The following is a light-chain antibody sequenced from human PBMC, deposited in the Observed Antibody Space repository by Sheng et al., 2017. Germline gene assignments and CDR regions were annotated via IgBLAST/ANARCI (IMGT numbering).Light chain of an antibody. V-gene: IGKV1-39*01. Sequence: DIQMTQSPSSLSASVGDRVTLSCRSSQTIGRSLNWYQQKPGKAPKLLDVWCIHFANWGPFKVQWQWIWGQISLFTITSLQPEDFAIYYCQQSYNTPQTFGQGTELEIK. CDR2: CI. J-gene: IGKJ2*01. CDR3: QQSYNTPQT. CDR1: QTIGRS.